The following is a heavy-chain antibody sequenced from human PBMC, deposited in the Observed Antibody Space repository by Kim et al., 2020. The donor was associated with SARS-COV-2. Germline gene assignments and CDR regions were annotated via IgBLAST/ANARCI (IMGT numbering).Heavy chain of an antibody. Sequence: ASMKVSCKASGYTFTSYYMHWVRQAPGQGLEWMGIINPSGGSTSYAQKFQGRVTMTRDTSTSTVYMELSSLRSEDTAVYYCARDLVGCSGGSCYFRMAVWGQGTTVTVSS. CDR1: GYTFTSYY. CDR2: INPSGGST. CDR3: ARDLVGCSGGSCYFRMAV. D-gene: IGHD2-15*01. V-gene: IGHV1-46*01. J-gene: IGHJ6*02.